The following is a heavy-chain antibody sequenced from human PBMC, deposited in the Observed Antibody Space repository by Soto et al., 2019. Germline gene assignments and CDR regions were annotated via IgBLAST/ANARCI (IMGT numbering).Heavy chain of an antibody. CDR1: GVTFRSYA. Sequence: GGSLRLSCAASGVTFRSYAMHWVRQAPGKGLEWVAVISYDGSNKYYADSVKGRFTISRDNSKNTLYLQMNSLRAEDTAVYYCARGRGESGTMIRLDYWGQGTLVTVSS. D-gene: IGHD3-22*01. CDR2: ISYDGSNK. CDR3: ARGRGESGTMIRLDY. J-gene: IGHJ4*02. V-gene: IGHV3-30-3*02.